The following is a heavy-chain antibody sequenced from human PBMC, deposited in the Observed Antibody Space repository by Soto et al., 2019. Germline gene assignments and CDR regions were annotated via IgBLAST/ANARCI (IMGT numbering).Heavy chain of an antibody. V-gene: IGHV1-8*02. Sequence: ASVKVSCKASGYDFTAYDINWVRQASGQGLEWMGWMDPINGAAGSARRFQGRISMTRNTATGTAYLELTSLRSDDSAVYYCGRGPSPRAPAGGTPYYYAMDVWGQGTTVTVSS. D-gene: IGHD6-13*01. J-gene: IGHJ6*02. CDR3: GRGPSPRAPAGGTPYYYAMDV. CDR1: GYDFTAYD. CDR2: MDPINGAA.